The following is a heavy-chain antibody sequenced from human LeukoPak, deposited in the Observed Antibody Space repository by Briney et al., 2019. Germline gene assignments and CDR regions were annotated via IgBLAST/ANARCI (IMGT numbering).Heavy chain of an antibody. D-gene: IGHD3-10*01. V-gene: IGHV3-30-3*01. CDR3: ARDTPYGSGSYAFDY. CDR1: GFTFSSYA. J-gene: IGHJ4*02. Sequence: GGSLRLSCAASAASGFTFSSYAFHWVRQAPGKGLEWVAVISYDGNNKYYADSVRGRFTISRDNSKSTLFLQMNSLRAEDTAVYYCARDTPYGSGSYAFDYWGQGTLVTVSS. CDR2: ISYDGNNK.